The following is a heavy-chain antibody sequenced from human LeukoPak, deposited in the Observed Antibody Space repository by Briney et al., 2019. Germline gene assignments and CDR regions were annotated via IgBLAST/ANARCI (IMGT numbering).Heavy chain of an antibody. V-gene: IGHV3-23*01. Sequence: GGSLRLSCAPSGFTFNSYAMTGVRQAPEKGLEWVSSIIDSGISTYYGDSVKGRFTISRDNSKNTLYLQMNSLRAEDTAIYYCAHGSRGSYVYWGQGTLVTVSS. J-gene: IGHJ4*02. CDR1: GFTFNSYA. D-gene: IGHD1-26*01. CDR3: AHGSRGSYVY. CDR2: IIDSGIST.